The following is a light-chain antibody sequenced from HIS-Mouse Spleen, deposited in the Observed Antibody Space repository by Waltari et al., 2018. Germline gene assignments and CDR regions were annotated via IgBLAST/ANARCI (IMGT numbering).Light chain of an antibody. V-gene: IGLV4-69*01. CDR2: LNSDGSH. CDR3: QTWGTGIQV. J-gene: IGLJ1*01. CDR1: SGHSSHA. Sequence: QLVLTQSPSASASLGASVKLTCTLSSGHSSHALAWHQQQPEKGPRYLMKLNSDGSHSKGDGIPDRFSGSSSGAERYLTISSLQSEDEADYYCQTWGTGIQVFGTGTKVTVL.